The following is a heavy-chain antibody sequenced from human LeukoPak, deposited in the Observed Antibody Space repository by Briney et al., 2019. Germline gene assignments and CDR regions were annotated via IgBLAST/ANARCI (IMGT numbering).Heavy chain of an antibody. CDR2: ISSSGSTI. J-gene: IGHJ4*02. CDR1: GFTFSNYE. CDR3: ARDVAPIEY. Sequence: PVGSLRLSCAASGFTFSNYEMNWVRQAPGKGLEWVSYISSSGSTIYYADSVKGRFTISRDNAKNSLYLQMNSLRAEDTAIYYCARDVAPIEYWGQGILVTVSS. D-gene: IGHD2-21*01. V-gene: IGHV3-48*03.